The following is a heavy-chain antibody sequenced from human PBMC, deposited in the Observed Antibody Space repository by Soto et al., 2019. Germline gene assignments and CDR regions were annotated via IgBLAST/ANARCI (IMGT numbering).Heavy chain of an antibody. CDR3: ARDTLEPGWGSYNWFDP. V-gene: IGHV4-31*03. CDR1: GGSISSGGYY. J-gene: IGHJ5*02. CDR2: IYYSGST. D-gene: IGHD1-1*01. Sequence: SETLSLTCTVSGGSISSGGYYWSWIRQHPGKGLEWIGYIYYSGSTYYNPSLKSRVTISVDTSKNQFSLKLSSVTAADTAVYYCARDTLEPGWGSYNWFDPWGQGTLVTVSS.